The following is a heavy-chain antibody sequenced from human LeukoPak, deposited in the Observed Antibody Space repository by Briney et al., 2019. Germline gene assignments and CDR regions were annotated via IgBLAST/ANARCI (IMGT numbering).Heavy chain of an antibody. CDR2: INPNSGGT. D-gene: IGHD3-22*01. CDR3: ARARPFYDSSGYPLPGY. J-gene: IGHJ4*02. CDR1: GYTFTGYY. V-gene: IGHV1-2*02. Sequence: ASVKVSCKASGYTFTGYYMHWVRQAPGQGLEWMGWINPNSGGTNYAQKFQGRVTMTRDTSIGTAYMELSRLRSDDTAVYYCARARPFYDSSGYPLPGYWGQGTLVTASS.